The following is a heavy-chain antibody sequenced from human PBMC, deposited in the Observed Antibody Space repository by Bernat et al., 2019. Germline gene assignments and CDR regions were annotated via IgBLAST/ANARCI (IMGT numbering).Heavy chain of an antibody. V-gene: IGHV4-39*01. J-gene: IGHJ4*02. CDR1: GGSISSSSDY. CDR3: ARHSVATIGRAFSAFSDY. Sequence: QLQLQESGPGLVKPSETLSLTCTVSGGSISSSSDYWGWIRQPPGKGLEWSASMYYSGSTYYNPSLKSRVTISADTSKNHFSLKLSSVTAADTAVYYCARHSVATIGRAFSAFSDYWGQGALVTVSS. CDR2: MYYSGST. D-gene: IGHD5-12*01.